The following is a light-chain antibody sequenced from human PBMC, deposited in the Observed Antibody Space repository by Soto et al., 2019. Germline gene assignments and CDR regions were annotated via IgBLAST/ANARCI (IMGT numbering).Light chain of an antibody. CDR2: EVS. J-gene: IGLJ1*01. CDR3: SSYTSSSTLYV. V-gene: IGLV2-14*01. Sequence: SVLAQPASVSGPPGQSITISCTGTSIDVGGYNYVSWYQQHPGKAPKLMIYEVSNRPSGVSNRFSGSKSGNTASLTISGLQAEDEADYYCSSYTSSSTLYVXGTGTNVTVL. CDR1: SIDVGGYNY.